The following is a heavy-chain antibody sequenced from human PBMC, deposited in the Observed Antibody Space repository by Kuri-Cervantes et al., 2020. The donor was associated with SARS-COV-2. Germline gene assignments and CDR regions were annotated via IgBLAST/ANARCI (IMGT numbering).Heavy chain of an antibody. D-gene: IGHD3-22*01. V-gene: IGHV3-53*01. Sequence: GSLRLSCAASRFTFNNYAMSWVRQAPGKGLEWVSVIYSGGSTYYADSVKGRFTISRDNSKNTLYLQMNSLRAEDTAVYYCAREAYNYYYDSSGYLLGGAFDIWGQGTMVTVSS. CDR2: IYSGGST. CDR3: AREAYNYYYDSSGYLLGGAFDI. J-gene: IGHJ3*02. CDR1: RFTFNNYA.